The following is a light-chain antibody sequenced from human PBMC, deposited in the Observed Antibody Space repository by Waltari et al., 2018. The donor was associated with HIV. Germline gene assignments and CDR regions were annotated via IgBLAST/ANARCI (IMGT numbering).Light chain of an antibody. CDR3: VLSYRGAQV. Sequence: QAVVTQEPSLTVSPGGTVTLTCDSSIGTVTSGHYPFLFQQKPGQASRTLIYDTSNKHSWTPSRFSGSLLGGKAALTLSGALPEDEADYYCVLSYRGAQVFGTGTKVTVL. CDR2: DTS. J-gene: IGLJ1*01. V-gene: IGLV7-46*01. CDR1: IGTVTSGHY.